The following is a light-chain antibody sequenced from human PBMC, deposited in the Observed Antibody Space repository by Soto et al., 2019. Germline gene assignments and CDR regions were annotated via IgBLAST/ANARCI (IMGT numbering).Light chain of an antibody. J-gene: IGKJ1*01. V-gene: IGKV3-20*01. CDR2: DAS. CDR3: QQCAYSPRT. Sequence: EIVLTQSPDSLSLSPGERATLSCRASQNIDNNYLVWYQQRPGLAPRILIYDASVRATGIPDRFSGSGSGTDFTLSISRLEPEDFAVYYCQQCAYSPRTFGQGTKVEVK. CDR1: QNIDNNY.